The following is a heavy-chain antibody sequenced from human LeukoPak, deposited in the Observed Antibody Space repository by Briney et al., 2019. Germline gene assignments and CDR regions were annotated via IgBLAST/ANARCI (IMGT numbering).Heavy chain of an antibody. CDR3: AKDRGIAAAKYYFDY. Sequence: PGVSLRLSCAASGFTFSSYGMHWVRQAPGKGLEWVAFIRYDGSNKYYADSVKGRFTISRDNSKNTLYLQMNSLRAEDTAVYYCAKDRGIAAAKYYFDYWGQGTLVTVSS. CDR2: IRYDGSNK. V-gene: IGHV3-30*02. D-gene: IGHD6-13*01. CDR1: GFTFSSYG. J-gene: IGHJ4*02.